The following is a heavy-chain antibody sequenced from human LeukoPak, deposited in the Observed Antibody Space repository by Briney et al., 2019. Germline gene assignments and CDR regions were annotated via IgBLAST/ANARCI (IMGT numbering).Heavy chain of an antibody. CDR3: AKGRGYSSSWFLYYFDY. CDR2: ISGSGGST. Sequence: GGSLRLSCAASGFTFSSYAMSWVRQAPGKGLEWVSAISGSGGSTYYADSVKGRFTISRDNSKNTLYLQMNSLRAEDTTVYYCAKGRGYSSSWFLYYFDYWGQGTLVTVSS. CDR1: GFTFSSYA. J-gene: IGHJ4*02. V-gene: IGHV3-23*01. D-gene: IGHD6-13*01.